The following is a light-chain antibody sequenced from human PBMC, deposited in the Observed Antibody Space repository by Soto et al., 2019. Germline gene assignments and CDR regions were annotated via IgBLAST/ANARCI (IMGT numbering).Light chain of an antibody. J-gene: IGLJ3*02. CDR3: YSYTASDIWV. CDR1: NSDVGRYNF. CDR2: AVG. Sequence: QSVLTQPRSVSGSPRQSVTISCTGTNSDVGRYNFVSWYQQLPGKAPKLLISAVGQRPSGFPDRCSGSKSGNTASLTTSGLQADDEADYFCYSYTASDIWVFGGGTK. V-gene: IGLV2-11*01.